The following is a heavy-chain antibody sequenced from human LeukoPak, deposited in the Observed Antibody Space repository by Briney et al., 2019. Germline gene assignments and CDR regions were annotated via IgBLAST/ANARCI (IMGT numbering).Heavy chain of an antibody. V-gene: IGHV4-4*02. CDR2: IYHSGST. CDR3: SLGYDSSGYYNSLDV. D-gene: IGHD3-22*01. Sequence: SETLSLTCAVSGGSISDSNWWTRVRQPPGKGPEWIGEIYHSGSTNYNPSLRSRVTISIDKSKNQFSLELSSVTAADTAVYYCSLGYDSSGYYNSLDVWGQGTTVTVSS. CDR1: GGSISDSNW. J-gene: IGHJ6*02.